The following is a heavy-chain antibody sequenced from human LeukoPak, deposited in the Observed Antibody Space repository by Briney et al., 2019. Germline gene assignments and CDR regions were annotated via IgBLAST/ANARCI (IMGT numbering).Heavy chain of an antibody. CDR2: INPNSGFT. CDR1: GYPFTGYY. D-gene: IGHD3-10*01. Sequence: ASVKVSCKASGYPFTGYYLHWVRQAPGQGLEWMGWINPNSGFTNYAQKFQGRVTMTRDTSISTAYMELSRLRSEDTAVYYCARDEPSAMVRGHLADYYYGMDVWGQGTTVTVSS. V-gene: IGHV1-2*02. CDR3: ARDEPSAMVRGHLADYYYGMDV. J-gene: IGHJ6*02.